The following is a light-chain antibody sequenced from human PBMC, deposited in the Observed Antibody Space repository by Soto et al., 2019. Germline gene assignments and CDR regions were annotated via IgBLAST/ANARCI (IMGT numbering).Light chain of an antibody. CDR1: RSDVGGYNF. V-gene: IGLV2-8*01. CDR3: SSYAGSSNVGF. CDR2: EVT. Sequence: QSALTQPPSASGSPGQSVTISCTGTRSDVGGYNFVSWYQQHPGKAPKLMFYEVTKRPSGFPSRFSGSKSGNTASLTDSGLQAEDESSYYCSSYAGSSNVGFFCGGTKVTVL. J-gene: IGLJ2*01.